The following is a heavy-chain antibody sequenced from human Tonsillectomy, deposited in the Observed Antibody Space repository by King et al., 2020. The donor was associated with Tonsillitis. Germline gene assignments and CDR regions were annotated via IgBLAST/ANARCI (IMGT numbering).Heavy chain of an antibody. CDR2: ISHDGNNK. CDR1: GFSFFDYA. D-gene: IGHD1-26*01. V-gene: IGHV3-30*17. CDR3: AKDFRRNYSGNYFRAFDS. J-gene: IGHJ4*02. Sequence: VQLVESGGGVVQPGRSLRLSCAASGFSFFDYAIHWVRRAPGKGPEWLAVISHDGNNKSYSDSVRGRFTISRDNSKNALYLQINSLSTEDTAIYYCAKDFRRNYSGNYFRAFDSWGQGTLVTVSS.